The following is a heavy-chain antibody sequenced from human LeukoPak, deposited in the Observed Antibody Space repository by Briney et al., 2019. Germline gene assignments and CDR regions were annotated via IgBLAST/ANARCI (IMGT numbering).Heavy chain of an antibody. J-gene: IGHJ3*02. D-gene: IGHD3-22*01. CDR1: GFTFSSYW. V-gene: IGHV3-7*01. CDR2: IKQDGSEK. Sequence: GGSLRLSCAASGFTFSSYWMSWVRQAPGKGLEWVANIKQDGSEKYYVDSVKGRFTISRDNAKNSLYLQMNSLRAEDTAVYYCARGFGLLREAFDIWGQGTMVTVSS. CDR3: ARGFGLLREAFDI.